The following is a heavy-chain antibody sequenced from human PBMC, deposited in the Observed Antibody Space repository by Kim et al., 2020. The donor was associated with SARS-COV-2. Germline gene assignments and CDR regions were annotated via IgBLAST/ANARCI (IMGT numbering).Heavy chain of an antibody. CDR3: EVIAAAGRAGYNDY. Sequence: GGSLRLSCAASGFTFDDYAMHWVRQAPGKGLEWVSGISWNSGSIGYADSVKGRFTISRDNAKNSLYLQMNSLRAEDTALYYCEVIAAAGRAGYNDYWGQGTLVTVSS. V-gene: IGHV3-9*01. J-gene: IGHJ4*02. CDR1: GFTFDDYA. D-gene: IGHD6-13*01. CDR2: ISWNSGSI.